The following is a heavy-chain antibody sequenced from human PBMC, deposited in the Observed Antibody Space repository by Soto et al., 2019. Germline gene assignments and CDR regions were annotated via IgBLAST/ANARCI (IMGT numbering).Heavy chain of an antibody. CDR1: GYTFTGYY. Sequence: ASVKVSCKASGYTFTGYYMHWVRQAPGQGLAWMGWINPNSGGTNYAQKFQGWVTMTRDTSISTAYMELSRLRSDDTAVYYCAREGSSSVGGMDVWGQGTTVTVSS. CDR2: INPNSGGT. D-gene: IGHD1-26*01. V-gene: IGHV1-2*04. CDR3: AREGSSSVGGMDV. J-gene: IGHJ6*02.